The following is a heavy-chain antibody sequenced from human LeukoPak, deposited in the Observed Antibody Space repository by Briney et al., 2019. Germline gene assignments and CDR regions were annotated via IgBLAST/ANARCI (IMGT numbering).Heavy chain of an antibody. Sequence: GGSLRLSCAASGFTFKTYGMHWVRQAPGKGLEWVAVIWYDGNNKYHADSVKGRFTISRDNSKSTLYLQTNTLRAEDTAVYYCARGLQNYYGLDVWGQGTTVTVSS. CDR3: ARGLQNYYGLDV. J-gene: IGHJ6*02. CDR2: IWYDGNNK. CDR1: GFTFKTYG. V-gene: IGHV3-33*01.